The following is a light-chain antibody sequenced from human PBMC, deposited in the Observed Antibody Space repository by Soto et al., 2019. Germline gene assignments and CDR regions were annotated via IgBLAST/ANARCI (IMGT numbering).Light chain of an antibody. Sequence: EIVLTQSPGTLSLSPGERATLSCRASQSVSDSYLAGYQRKPGRAPSLLIYGASNRATGIPDRFSGSGSGTHFTLTISRLEPEDYAVYYCRQSRTSGTFGQGTKVDIK. CDR1: QSVSDSY. J-gene: IGKJ1*01. CDR2: GAS. V-gene: IGKV3-20*01. CDR3: RQSRTSGT.